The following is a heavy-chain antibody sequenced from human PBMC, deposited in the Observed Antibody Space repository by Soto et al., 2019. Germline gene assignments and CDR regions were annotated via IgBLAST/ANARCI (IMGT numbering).Heavy chain of an antibody. D-gene: IGHD3-3*01. CDR3: TTDLALGYDFWSGYYTAPDY. CDR1: GFTFSNAW. V-gene: IGHV3-15*01. J-gene: IGHJ4*02. Sequence: PGGSLRLSCAASGFTFSNAWMSWVRQAPGKGLEWVGRIKSKTDGGTTDYAAPVKGRFTISRDDSKNTLYLQMNSLKTEDTAVYYCTTDLALGYDFWSGYYTAPDYSGQGTLVTVSS. CDR2: IKSKTDGGTT.